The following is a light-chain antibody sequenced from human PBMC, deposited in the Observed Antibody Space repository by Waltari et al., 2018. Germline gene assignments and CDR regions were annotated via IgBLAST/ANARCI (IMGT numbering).Light chain of an antibody. CDR3: QQRGNGPPIT. Sequence: EIVLTQSPATLSLSPGQRATLYCRAIQSVSSYLAWFQQKPGQAPRLLIYCASNRAPGIPARFSGSGSETDFTLTISSLEPEDFAVYYCQQRGNGPPITFGQGTRLDMK. J-gene: IGKJ5*01. V-gene: IGKV3-11*01. CDR2: CAS. CDR1: QSVSSY.